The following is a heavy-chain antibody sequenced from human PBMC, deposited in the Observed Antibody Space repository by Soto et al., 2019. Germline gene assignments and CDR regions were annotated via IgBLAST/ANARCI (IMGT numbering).Heavy chain of an antibody. CDR1: GGTFSRHT. D-gene: IGHD3-22*01. Sequence: QVQLVQSGAEVKKPGSSVKVSCKASGGTFSRHTVSWVRQAPGQGLEWMGRSIPNLEISNYAQKFQGRVTVTADKPTSTAYMELRSLRSEDTAMYYCARAHYHESSGRSSAFDIWCQGTMVTVSS. J-gene: IGHJ3*02. CDR3: ARAHYHESSGRSSAFDI. CDR2: SIPNLEIS. V-gene: IGHV1-69*02.